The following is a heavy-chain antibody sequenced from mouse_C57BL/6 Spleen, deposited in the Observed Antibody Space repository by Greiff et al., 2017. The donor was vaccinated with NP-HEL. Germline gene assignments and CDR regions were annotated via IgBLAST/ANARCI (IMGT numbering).Heavy chain of an antibody. V-gene: IGHV2-5*01. CDR2: IWRGGST. D-gene: IGHD1-1*01. CDR3: AKNTYGSSYDYYAMDY. J-gene: IGHJ4*01. CDR1: GFSLTSYG. Sequence: VQGVESGPGLVQPSQSLSITCTVSGFSLTSYGVHWVRQSPGKGLEWLGVIWRGGSTDYNAAFMSRLSITKDNSKSQVFFKMNSLQADDTAIYYCAKNTYGSSYDYYAMDYWGQGTSVTVSS.